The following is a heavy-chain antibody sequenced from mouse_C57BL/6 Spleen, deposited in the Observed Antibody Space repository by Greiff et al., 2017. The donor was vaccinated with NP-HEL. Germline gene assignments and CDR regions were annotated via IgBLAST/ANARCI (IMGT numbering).Heavy chain of an antibody. CDR1: GYTFTSYW. D-gene: IGHD1-1*01. CDR3: ARSGHYYGSSFYWYFDV. V-gene: IGHV1-50*01. J-gene: IGHJ1*03. CDR2: IDPSDSYT. Sequence: QVQLHQPGAELVKPGASVKLSCKASGYTFTSYWMQWVKQRPGQGLEWIGEIDPSDSYTNYNQKFKGKATLTVDTSSSTAYMQLSSLTSEDSAVYYCARSGHYYGSSFYWYFDVWGTGTTVTVSS.